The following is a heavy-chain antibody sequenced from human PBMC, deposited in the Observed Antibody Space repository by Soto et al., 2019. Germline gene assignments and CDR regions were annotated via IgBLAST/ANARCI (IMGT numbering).Heavy chain of an antibody. CDR3: ARESTVRDFDY. CDR2: IYYSGST. Sequence: SETLSLTCTVSGGSISSYYWSWIRQPPGKGLEWIGYIYYSGSTNYNPSLKSRVTISVDTSKNQFSLKLSSVTAADTAVYYCARESTVRDFDYWGQGTLVTVSS. V-gene: IGHV4-59*01. J-gene: IGHJ4*02. CDR1: GGSISSYY. D-gene: IGHD4-17*01.